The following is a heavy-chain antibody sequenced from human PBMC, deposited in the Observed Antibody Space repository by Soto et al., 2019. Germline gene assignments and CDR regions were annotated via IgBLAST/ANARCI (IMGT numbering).Heavy chain of an antibody. CDR2: IWYDGSNK. D-gene: IGHD3-16*01. J-gene: IGHJ4*02. V-gene: IGHV3-33*01. CDR3: GRALSLGAATSFDK. CDR1: GFTFSSYG. Sequence: HPGGSLRLSCAASGFTFSSYGMHWVRQAPGKGLEWVAVIWYDGSNKYYADSVKGRFTISRDNSKNTLYLQMNSLRAEDTAVYYWGRALSLGAATSFDKWGKVTLVT.